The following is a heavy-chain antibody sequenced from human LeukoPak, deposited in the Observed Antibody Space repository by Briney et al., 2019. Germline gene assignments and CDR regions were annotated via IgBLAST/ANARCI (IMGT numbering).Heavy chain of an antibody. CDR3: AGGEGGAAAGL. J-gene: IGHJ4*02. CDR1: GFTFDDYG. D-gene: IGHD6-13*01. V-gene: IGHV3-20*04. CDR2: INWNGGST. Sequence: PGGSLRLSCAASGFTFDDYGMSWLRQAPGKGLEWVSGINWNGGSTGYADSVKGRFTISRDNAKNSLYLQMNSLRAEDTALYYCAGGEGGAAAGLWGQGTLVTVSS.